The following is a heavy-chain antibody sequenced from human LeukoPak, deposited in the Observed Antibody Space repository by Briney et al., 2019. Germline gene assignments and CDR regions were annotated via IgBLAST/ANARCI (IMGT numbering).Heavy chain of an antibody. Sequence: GSLRLSCAASGFTFSSYAMGWVRQPPGKGLEWVSAISGSGGSTYYADSVKGRFTISRDNSKNTLYLQMNSLRAEDTAVYFCAKEALRGDGYRNYFDYWGQGTLVTVSS. D-gene: IGHD5-24*01. CDR1: GFTFSSYA. J-gene: IGHJ4*02. V-gene: IGHV3-23*01. CDR2: ISGSGGST. CDR3: AKEALRGDGYRNYFDY.